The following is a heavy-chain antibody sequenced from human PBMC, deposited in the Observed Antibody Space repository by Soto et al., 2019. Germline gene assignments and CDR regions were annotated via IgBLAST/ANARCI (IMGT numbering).Heavy chain of an antibody. Sequence: ASVKVSCKASGYTFTGYYMHWVRQAPGQGLEWMGWINPNSGGTNYAQKFQGRVTMTRDTSFSTAYLELTRLRPDDTALYYCARIKWGLDYYSGMDVWGQGTAVTVSS. J-gene: IGHJ6*02. V-gene: IGHV1-2*02. CDR1: GYTFTGYY. CDR3: ARIKWGLDYYSGMDV. D-gene: IGHD1-26*01. CDR2: INPNSGGT.